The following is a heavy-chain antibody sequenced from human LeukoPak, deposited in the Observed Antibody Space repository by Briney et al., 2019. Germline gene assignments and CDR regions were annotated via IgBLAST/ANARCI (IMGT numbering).Heavy chain of an antibody. Sequence: QPGGSLRLSCAASGFTFSSYAMHWVRQAPGKGLEWAAVISYDGSNKYYADSVKGRFTISRDNSKNTLYLQMNSLRAEDTAVYYCARSPIYSYYFDYWGQGTLVTVSS. CDR3: ARSPIYSYYFDY. D-gene: IGHD5-18*01. CDR2: ISYDGSNK. CDR1: GFTFSSYA. J-gene: IGHJ4*02. V-gene: IGHV3-30*04.